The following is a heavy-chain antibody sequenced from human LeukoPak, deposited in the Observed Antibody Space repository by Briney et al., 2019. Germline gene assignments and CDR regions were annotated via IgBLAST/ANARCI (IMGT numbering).Heavy chain of an antibody. CDR2: IKQDGSEK. J-gene: IGHJ3*02. D-gene: IGHD2-21*01. CDR3: ARIGINSFDI. Sequence: PGGSLRLSCAASGFTFSNYWMSWVRQAPGKGLEWVANIKQDGSEKYYVDSVKGRFTISRDNAKNSLFLQMDSLRAEDTAVYYCARIGINSFDIWGQGTKVTVSS. CDR1: GFTFSNYW. V-gene: IGHV3-7*01.